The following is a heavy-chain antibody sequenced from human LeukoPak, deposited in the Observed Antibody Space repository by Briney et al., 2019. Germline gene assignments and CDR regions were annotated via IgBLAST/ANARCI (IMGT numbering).Heavy chain of an antibody. D-gene: IGHD1-14*01. Sequence: SETLSLTCAVYGVSVSSDNWWTWVRQSPGKGLEWIGEINHSGSTNYNPSLKSRVTISVDTSKNQFSLKLSSVTAADTAVYYCARVRATGAFDIWGQGTMVTVSS. CDR3: ARVRATGAFDI. CDR2: INHSGST. V-gene: IGHV4-4*02. J-gene: IGHJ3*02. CDR1: GVSVSSDNW.